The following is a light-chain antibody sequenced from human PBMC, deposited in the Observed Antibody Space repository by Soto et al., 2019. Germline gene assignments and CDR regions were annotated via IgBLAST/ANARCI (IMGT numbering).Light chain of an antibody. CDR2: DAS. J-gene: IGKJ4*01. CDR1: QTINSW. Sequence: DIPMTQFPPTLSASVGDRVTITCRASQTINSWVAWYHQKPGKAPKLLIYDASNLEGGVPSKFSGRGYGSEFTLTINFLQTDDSGTYFCQHYHSHPITFGGRTKLEI. V-gene: IGKV1-5*01. CDR3: QHYHSHPIT.